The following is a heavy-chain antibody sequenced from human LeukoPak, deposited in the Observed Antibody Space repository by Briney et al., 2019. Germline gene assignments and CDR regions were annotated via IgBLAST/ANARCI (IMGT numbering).Heavy chain of an antibody. CDR2: IYYSGST. J-gene: IGHJ4*02. V-gene: IGHV4-59*08. CDR3: ARTGGDSSPFDY. CDR1: GGSINNYY. Sequence: SETLSLTCTVSGGSINNYYWSWIRQPPGKGLEWIGYIYYSGSTNYSPSLKSRVTISVDTSKNQFSLELTSVTAADTAVYYCARTGGDSSPFDYWGQGTLVTVSS. D-gene: IGHD3-22*01.